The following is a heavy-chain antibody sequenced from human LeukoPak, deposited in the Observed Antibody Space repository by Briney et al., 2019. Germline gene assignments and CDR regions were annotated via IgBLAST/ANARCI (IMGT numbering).Heavy chain of an antibody. CDR3: AREGIAVAGPTFDY. CDR2: IHTSGST. J-gene: IGHJ4*02. V-gene: IGHV4-4*07. CDR1: GGSISSYY. D-gene: IGHD6-19*01. Sequence: SETLSLTCTVSGGSISSYYWSWIRQPAGKGLEWIGRIHTSGSTNYNPSLKSRVTMSVDTSKNQFSLKLSSVTAADTAVYYCAREGIAVAGPTFDYWGQGTLVTVSS.